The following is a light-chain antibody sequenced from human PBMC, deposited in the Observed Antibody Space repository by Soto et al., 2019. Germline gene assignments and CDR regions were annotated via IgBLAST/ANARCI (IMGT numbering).Light chain of an antibody. CDR3: QQYGFSPIS. V-gene: IGKV1-12*01. J-gene: IGKJ5*01. Sequence: DIQVTQSPSSVSASVGDRVTITCRASQDIAGYLAWYQQKPGKAPKLLIYAASSLQSGVPSRFSGSGSGPEYTLTITRLEPEDFAVYSCQQYGFSPISFGQGTRREIK. CDR1: QDIAGY. CDR2: AAS.